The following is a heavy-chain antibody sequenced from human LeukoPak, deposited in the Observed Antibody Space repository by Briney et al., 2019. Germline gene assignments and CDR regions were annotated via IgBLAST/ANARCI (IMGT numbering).Heavy chain of an antibody. D-gene: IGHD2-8*01. CDR3: AKDTSIGRYCTNGVCSPFDY. Sequence: GGSLRLSCAGSGFTFSSYAMSWVRQAPGKGLEWVSAISDTGATTSDADSVKGRFTISRDNSRSTLYLQMNSLRAEDTALYYCAKDTSIGRYCTNGVCSPFDYWGQGTLVTVSS. CDR2: ISDTGATT. J-gene: IGHJ4*02. V-gene: IGHV3-23*01. CDR1: GFTFSSYA.